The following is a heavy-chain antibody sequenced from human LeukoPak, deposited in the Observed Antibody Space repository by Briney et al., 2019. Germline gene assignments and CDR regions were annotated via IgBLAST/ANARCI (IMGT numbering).Heavy chain of an antibody. V-gene: IGHV3-48*03. Sequence: GGSLRLSCVASGFTFSSYEMNWVRQAPGKGLEWVSYISNSGSTMYYADSVKGRFTISRDNAKNSLYLQMNSLRAEDSAVYYCARDWRHRDYGSGSLDYWGQGALVTVSS. J-gene: IGHJ4*02. D-gene: IGHD3-10*01. CDR3: ARDWRHRDYGSGSLDY. CDR2: ISNSGSTM. CDR1: GFTFSSYE.